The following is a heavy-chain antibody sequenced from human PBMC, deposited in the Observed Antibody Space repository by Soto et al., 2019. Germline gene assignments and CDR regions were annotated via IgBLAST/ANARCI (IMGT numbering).Heavy chain of an antibody. J-gene: IGHJ4*02. CDR3: ARGYDDSSVYTLGY. CDR1: GFTFSSYW. Sequence: EVQLVESGGGLVQPGGSLRLSCAASGFTFSSYWMHWVRQGPGKGLVWVLRIHSDGTSTSYADSVKGRFTISRDNAKNTLDLQMNSLRDEDTAVYYCARGYDDSSVYTLGYWGQGSLVTVAS. V-gene: IGHV3-74*01. CDR2: IHSDGTST. D-gene: IGHD3-22*01.